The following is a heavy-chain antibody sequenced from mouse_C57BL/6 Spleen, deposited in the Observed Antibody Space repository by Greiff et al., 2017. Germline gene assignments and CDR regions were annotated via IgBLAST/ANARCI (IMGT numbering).Heavy chain of an antibody. CDR1: GYTFTDYN. CDR2: INPNNGGT. V-gene: IGHV1-22*01. J-gene: IGHJ2*01. CDR3: AFNWDEGYFDY. Sequence: EVQLQQSGPELVKPGASVKMSCKASGYTFTDYNMHWVKQSHGKSLEWIGYINPNNGGTSYNQKFKGKATLTVNKSSSTAYMELRSLTSEDSAVYYCAFNWDEGYFDYWGQGTTLTVSS. D-gene: IGHD4-1*01.